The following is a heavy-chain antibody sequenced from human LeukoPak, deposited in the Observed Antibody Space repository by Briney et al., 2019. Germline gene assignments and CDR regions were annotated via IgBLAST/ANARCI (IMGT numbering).Heavy chain of an antibody. Sequence: GGSLRPSCAASGFTFSDHYMDWVRQAPGKGLEWVGRTRDKANSYTTEYAASVKGRFTISRDASKNSLYLQMNTLKIEDTAVYYCARAFPYDHWGQGTLVTVSS. CDR2: TRDKANSYTT. J-gene: IGHJ4*02. CDR1: GFTFSDHY. D-gene: IGHD2/OR15-2a*01. V-gene: IGHV3-72*01. CDR3: ARAFPYDH.